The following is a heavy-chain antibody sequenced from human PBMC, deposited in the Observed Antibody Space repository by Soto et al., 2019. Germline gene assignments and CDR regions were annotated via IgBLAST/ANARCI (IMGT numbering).Heavy chain of an antibody. CDR2: IIPIFGTA. J-gene: IGHJ6*02. D-gene: IGHD6-13*01. CDR1: GGTFSSYA. Sequence: ASVKVSCKASGGTFSSYAISWVRQAPGQGLEWMGGIIPIFGTANYAQKFQGRVTITADESTSTAYMELSSPRSEDTAVYYCAGPTTGYSSSWNYYYYGMDVWGQGTTVTVS. CDR3: AGPTTGYSSSWNYYYYGMDV. V-gene: IGHV1-69*13.